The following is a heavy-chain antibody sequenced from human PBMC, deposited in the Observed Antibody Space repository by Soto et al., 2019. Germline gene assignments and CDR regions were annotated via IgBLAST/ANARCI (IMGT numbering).Heavy chain of an antibody. Sequence: GSLRLSCAASGFSFSTYSMAWVRQAAGKGPQWVSGLSGGGANAFYIDSVRGRFTISVDNSKNTVYLQMDSLRADDTAVYYCARWSGYADAWGQGTLVTVSS. CDR3: ARWSGYADA. CDR1: GFSFSTYS. V-gene: IGHV3-23*01. D-gene: IGHD4-17*01. CDR2: LSGGGANA. J-gene: IGHJ4*02.